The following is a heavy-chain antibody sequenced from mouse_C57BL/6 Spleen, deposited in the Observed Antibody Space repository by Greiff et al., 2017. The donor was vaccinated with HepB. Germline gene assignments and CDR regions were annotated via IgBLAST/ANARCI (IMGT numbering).Heavy chain of an antibody. V-gene: IGHV1-81*01. CDR1: GYTFTSYG. D-gene: IGHD2-5*01. J-gene: IGHJ3*01. Sequence: QVQLQQSGAELARPGASVKLSCKASGYTFTSYGISWVKQRTGQGLEWIGEIYPRSGNTYYNEKFKGKATLTVDTSSSTAYMQLSSLTSEDSAVYYCARCYYSNDGFAYWGQGTLVTVSA. CDR3: ARCYYSNDGFAY. CDR2: IYPRSGNT.